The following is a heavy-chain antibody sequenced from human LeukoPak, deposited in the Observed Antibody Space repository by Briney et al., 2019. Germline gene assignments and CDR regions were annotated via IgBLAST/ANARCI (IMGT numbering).Heavy chain of an antibody. CDR1: GFAFSSYS. V-gene: IGHV3-21*01. CDR3: ARDWQYCGGDCYSIDAFDI. D-gene: IGHD2-21*02. CDR2: ISSSSSYI. Sequence: GGSLRLSCAASGFAFSSYSMNWVRQAPGKGLEWVSSISSSSSYIYYADSVKGRFTTSRDNAKNSLYLQMNSLRAEDTAVYYCARDWQYCGGDCYSIDAFDIWGQGTMVTVSP. J-gene: IGHJ3*02.